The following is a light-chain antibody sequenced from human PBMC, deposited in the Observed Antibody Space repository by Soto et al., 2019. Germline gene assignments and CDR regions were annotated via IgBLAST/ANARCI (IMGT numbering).Light chain of an antibody. CDR3: QQYNSSWT. CDR1: QSISSW. CDR2: DAS. J-gene: IGKJ1*01. Sequence: DIQMTQSPSTLSASVGDRVTITCRASQSISSWLAWYQQKPGKAPRLLIHDASFLERGVPSRFSGSGSGTEFTPTISDLQPDDLTSYCCQQYNSSWTFGQGTKVEI. V-gene: IGKV1-5*01.